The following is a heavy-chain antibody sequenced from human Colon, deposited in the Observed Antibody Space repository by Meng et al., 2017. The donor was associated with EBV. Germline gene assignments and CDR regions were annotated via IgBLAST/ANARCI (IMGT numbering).Heavy chain of an antibody. V-gene: IGHV4-31*03. J-gene: IGHJ4*02. CDR3: ARVSSGWDYFDY. CDR2: IYYSGST. D-gene: IGHD6-19*01. Sequence: QVRLQQSGPGLFKPSPTLSLTGTVSGGSVSSGGYYWTWIRQHPGKGLEWFGHIYYSGSTFYNPSLKRRVIISIDTSKNQFSLNLRSVTAADTAVYYCARVSSGWDYFDYWGQGTLVTVSS. CDR1: GGSVSSGGYY.